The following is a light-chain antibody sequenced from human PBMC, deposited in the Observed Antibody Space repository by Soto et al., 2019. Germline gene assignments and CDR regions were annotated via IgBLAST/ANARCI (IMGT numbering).Light chain of an antibody. CDR2: GAS. V-gene: IGKV3-20*01. CDR3: QQYDGSPIT. CDR1: QYIASSY. Sequence: EIVLTQSPGTLSLSPGEGATLSCRSSQYIASSYLAWYQQRRGQAPRLLIYGASKRATGIPDRFSGGGSGTDFTLTISRVEPEDFALYICQQYDGSPITFGQGTRLEIK. J-gene: IGKJ5*01.